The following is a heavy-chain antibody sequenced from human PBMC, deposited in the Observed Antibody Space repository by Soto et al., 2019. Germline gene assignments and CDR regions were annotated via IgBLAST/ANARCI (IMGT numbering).Heavy chain of an antibody. Sequence: EVQLVESGGGLVKPGGSLRLSCAASGFTFSSYSMNWVRQAPGKGLEWVSSISSSSSYIYYADSVKGRFTTSRDNAKNSLYLQMNSLRAEDTAVYYCARDVSRESPVAATNDYWGQGTLVTVSS. J-gene: IGHJ4*02. V-gene: IGHV3-21*01. CDR2: ISSSSSYI. D-gene: IGHD2-15*01. CDR3: ARDVSRESPVAATNDY. CDR1: GFTFSSYS.